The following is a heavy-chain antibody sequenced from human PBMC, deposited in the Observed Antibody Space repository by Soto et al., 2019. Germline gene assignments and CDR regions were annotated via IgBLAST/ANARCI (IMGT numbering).Heavy chain of an antibody. V-gene: IGHV1-46*01. D-gene: IGHD3-22*01. CDR2: IDPSGNGT. CDR1: GHTLINYY. J-gene: IGHJ4*02. CDR3: AINYYDSSAYLY. Sequence: QVQLVQSGAEVKKPGASVKVSCKASGHTLINYYMHWVRQAPGQGLDWLGKIDPSGNGTSYAERFQGRITLTSDTSTNTVYVELSSLRSEYTAIYYCAINYYDSSAYLYWGQGTLVTVSS.